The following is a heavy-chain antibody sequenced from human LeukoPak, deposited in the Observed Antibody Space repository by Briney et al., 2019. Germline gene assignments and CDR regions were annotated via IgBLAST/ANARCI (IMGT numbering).Heavy chain of an antibody. CDR3: GRQEGICSGGGCYHYLAT. Sequence: SETLSLTCTVSGGSISSGSYYWGWIRQPPGKGLEWIGSVSYTRSTYYNPSLKSEVTISVDTSKNQFSLKVRSVTAADAAVYCCGRQEGICSGGGCYHYLATWGQGTMVTVSS. CDR2: VSYTRST. CDR1: GGSISSGSYY. V-gene: IGHV4-39*01. J-gene: IGHJ3*02. D-gene: IGHD2-15*01.